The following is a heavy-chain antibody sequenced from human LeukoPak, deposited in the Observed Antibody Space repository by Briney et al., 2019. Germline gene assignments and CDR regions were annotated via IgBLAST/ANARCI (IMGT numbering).Heavy chain of an antibody. CDR2: IRYDGSNK. D-gene: IGHD3-10*01. CDR1: GFTFRSYG. J-gene: IGHJ4*02. V-gene: IGHV3-30*02. CDR3: AKVLYGSGSYLSY. Sequence: GGSLRLSCAASGFTFRSYGMHWVRQAPGKGLEWVTFIRYDGSNKYYTDSVKGRFTISRDNSKNTLYLQMNSLRAEDTAVYYCAKVLYGSGSYLSYWGQGTLVTVSS.